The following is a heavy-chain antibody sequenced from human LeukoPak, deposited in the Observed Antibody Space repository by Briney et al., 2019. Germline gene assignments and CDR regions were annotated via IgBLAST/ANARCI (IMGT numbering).Heavy chain of an antibody. CDR3: ARAGSYRFDY. V-gene: IGHV3-74*01. CDR2: INNDGSTI. D-gene: IGHD1-26*01. Sequence: GGSLRLFCAASGFTFSTYWLHWLRQAPGEGLVWVSRINNDGSTINYADSVKGRFTISRDNAKNTLYLQMNSLRDEDTAVYYCARAGSYRFDYWGQGTLVTVSS. J-gene: IGHJ4*02. CDR1: GFTFSTYW.